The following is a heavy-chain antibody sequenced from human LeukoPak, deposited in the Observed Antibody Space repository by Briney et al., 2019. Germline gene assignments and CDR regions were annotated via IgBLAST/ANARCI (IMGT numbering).Heavy chain of an antibody. Sequence: SETLSLTCSVSGGSISSGYYYWGWIRQPPGKGLEWIGSIYYSGSTFYNPSLKSRVTVSVDTSKNQFSLNVNSVTAADTAVYYCARQEEARPNWFDPWGQGTLVTVSS. CDR2: IYYSGST. CDR3: ARQEEARPNWFDP. CDR1: GGSISSGYYY. V-gene: IGHV4-39*01. D-gene: IGHD6-6*01. J-gene: IGHJ5*02.